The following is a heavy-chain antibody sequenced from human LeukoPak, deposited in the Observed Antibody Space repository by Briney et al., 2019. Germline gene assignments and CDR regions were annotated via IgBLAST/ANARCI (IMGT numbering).Heavy chain of an antibody. CDR1: GGSFSGYS. CDR2: FSHSGFP. J-gene: IGHJ6*03. D-gene: IGHD3-10*01. V-gene: IGHV4-34*01. CDR3: ARDYYGSGSYSGYMDV. Sequence: PSETLFLTCAIYGGSFSGYSWTWIRQPPGKGLEWIGEFSHSGFPVYNPSLKSRVTMSVDTSKNQFSLKLSSVTAADTAVYYCARDYYGSGSYSGYMDVWGKGTTVTISS.